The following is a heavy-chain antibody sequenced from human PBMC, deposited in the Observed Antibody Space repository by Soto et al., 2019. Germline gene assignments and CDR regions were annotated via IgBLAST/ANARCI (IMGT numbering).Heavy chain of an antibody. CDR1: GYTFTNYG. Sequence: QVQLVQSGAEVKKPGASVKVSCKASGYTFTNYGISWVRQAPGQGLEWMGWISAYNGNTNYAQKLQGRVTMTTDTSTSTAYMELRSLRSDETAVYYCARDGESRQLVPIYYYYGMDVWGQGTTVTVSS. V-gene: IGHV1-18*01. CDR3: ARDGESRQLVPIYYYYGMDV. D-gene: IGHD6-6*01. CDR2: ISAYNGNT. J-gene: IGHJ6*02.